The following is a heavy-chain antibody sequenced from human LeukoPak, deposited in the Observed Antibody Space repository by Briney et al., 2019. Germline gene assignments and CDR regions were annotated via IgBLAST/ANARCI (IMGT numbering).Heavy chain of an antibody. J-gene: IGHJ4*02. Sequence: GGSLRLSCSASGFTFSSYIMHWARQAPGKGLEYVSAISSNGGSTYYADSVKGRFTISRDNSKNTLYLQMSSLRAEDTAVYYCVKDLQNSSPSYWGQGTLVAVSS. V-gene: IGHV3-64D*09. CDR3: VKDLQNSSPSY. CDR2: ISSNGGST. D-gene: IGHD6-19*01. CDR1: GFTFSSYI.